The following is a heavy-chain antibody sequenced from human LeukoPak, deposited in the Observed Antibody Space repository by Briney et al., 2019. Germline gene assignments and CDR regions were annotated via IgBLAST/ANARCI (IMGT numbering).Heavy chain of an antibody. CDR2: ISYDGSNK. D-gene: IGHD5-12*01. Sequence: GGSLRLSCAASGFTFSSYGMHWVRQAPGKGLEWVAVISYDGSNKYYADSVKGRFTISRDNAKNTLYLQMDSLRAEDTAVYYCAKVIYSGWSAELSDWGQGTLVTVSS. CDR1: GFTFSSYG. V-gene: IGHV3-30*18. CDR3: AKVIYSGWSAELSD. J-gene: IGHJ4*02.